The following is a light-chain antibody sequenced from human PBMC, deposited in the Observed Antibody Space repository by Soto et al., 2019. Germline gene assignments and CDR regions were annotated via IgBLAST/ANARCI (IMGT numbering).Light chain of an antibody. CDR2: EVS. Sequence: QSALTQPPSASGSPGQSVTISCTGTSSDVGGYNYVSWYQQHPGKAPKLMIYEVSKRPSGVPDRFSGSKSGNTASLTVSGLQAEEEADYYFSSYAGSNHNWVFGGGTKVTVL. V-gene: IGLV2-8*01. J-gene: IGLJ3*02. CDR3: SSYAGSNHNWV. CDR1: SSDVGGYNY.